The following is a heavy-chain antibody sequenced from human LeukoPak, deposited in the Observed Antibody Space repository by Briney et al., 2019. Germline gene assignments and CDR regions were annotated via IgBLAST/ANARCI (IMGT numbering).Heavy chain of an antibody. CDR1: GYSFTDYY. V-gene: IGHV1-2*02. J-gene: IGHJ4*02. Sequence: GASVKVSFKASGYSFTDYYMHWVRQAPGPGLEWMGWINPNSGGINYAQKFQGRVTMTRDTSISTAYMELSGLRSDDTAVYYCARGPKGGHLDYWGQGALVTVSS. D-gene: IGHD3-16*01. CDR2: INPNSGGI. CDR3: ARGPKGGHLDY.